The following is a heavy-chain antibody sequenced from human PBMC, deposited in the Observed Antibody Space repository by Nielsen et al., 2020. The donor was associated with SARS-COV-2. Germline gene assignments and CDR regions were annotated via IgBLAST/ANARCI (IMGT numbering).Heavy chain of an antibody. D-gene: IGHD3-22*01. J-gene: IGHJ5*02. CDR1: GYTFTSYA. V-gene: IGHV1-3*01. CDR3: ARDPRAFGYYDSSGYYFNWFDP. CDR2: INAGNGNT. Sequence: ASVKVSCKASGYTFTSYAMHWVRQAPGQRLEWMGWINAGNGNTKYSQKFQGRATITRDTSASTAYMELSSLRSEDTAVYYCARDPRAFGYYDSSGYYFNWFDPWGQGTLVTVSS.